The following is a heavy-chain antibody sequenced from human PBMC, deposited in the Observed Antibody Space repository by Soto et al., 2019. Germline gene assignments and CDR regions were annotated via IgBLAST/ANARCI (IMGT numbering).Heavy chain of an antibody. V-gene: IGHV3-11*04. CDR2: ISSSGSTI. CDR3: AAESTSGSYGPLAY. D-gene: IGHD3-10*01. J-gene: IGHJ4*02. Sequence: PGGSLRLSCEASGFTFSDYYMSWIRQAPGKGLEWVSYISSSGSTIYFADSVKGRFTISRDNAKNTLYLQMNSLRAEDTAVYYCAAESTSGSYGPLAYWGQGTLVTVSS. CDR1: GFTFSDYY.